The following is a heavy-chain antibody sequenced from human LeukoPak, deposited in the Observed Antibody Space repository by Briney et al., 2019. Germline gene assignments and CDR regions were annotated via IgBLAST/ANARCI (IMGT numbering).Heavy chain of an antibody. D-gene: IGHD2-21*01. CDR1: GGSISGYY. J-gene: IGHJ4*02. CDR3: ARAGRDWKSGYHFDY. V-gene: IGHV4-59*08. Sequence: KPSETLSLTCTVSGGSISGYYWTWIRQPPGKGLEWIGYIYYSGSTNYSPSLKGRVTISVDTSKNQFSLNLSSVTSTDTAVYYCARAGRDWKSGYHFDYWGQGTLVTVSS. CDR2: IYYSGST.